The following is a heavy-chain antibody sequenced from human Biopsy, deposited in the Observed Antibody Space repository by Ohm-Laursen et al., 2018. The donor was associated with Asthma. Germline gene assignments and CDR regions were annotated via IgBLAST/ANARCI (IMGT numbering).Heavy chain of an antibody. D-gene: IGHD3-10*01. Sequence: SLRLSCAASGFTFSSYGMDWVRQAPGKGLEWVALMSYDGSIKDYADSVKGRFTISRDNSMNTLYLHMNSLRVEDTAVYYCARGLDYSGRSGFDYWGQGTLVTVPP. J-gene: IGHJ4*02. CDR3: ARGLDYSGRSGFDY. V-gene: IGHV3-30*03. CDR2: MSYDGSIK. CDR1: GFTFSSYG.